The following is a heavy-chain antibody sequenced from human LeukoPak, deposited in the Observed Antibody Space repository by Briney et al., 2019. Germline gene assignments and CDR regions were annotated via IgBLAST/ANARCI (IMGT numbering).Heavy chain of an antibody. V-gene: IGHV1-2*02. CDR3: ARGGSTIFGVISAFDI. J-gene: IGHJ3*02. D-gene: IGHD3-3*01. CDR2: INPNSGGT. Sequence: ASVKVSCKASGYTFTGYYMHWVRQAPGQGLGWMGWINPNSGGTNYAQNFQGRVTMTRDTSISTAYMELSSLRSDGTAVYYCARGGSTIFGVISAFDIWGQGTMVTVSS. CDR1: GYTFTGYY.